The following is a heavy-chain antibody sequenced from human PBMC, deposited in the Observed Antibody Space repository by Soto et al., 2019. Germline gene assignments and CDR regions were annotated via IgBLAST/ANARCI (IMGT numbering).Heavy chain of an antibody. CDR2: IWYDGSNK. CDR3: ARDVKGDFWSGDDAFDI. J-gene: IGHJ3*02. Sequence: GGSLRLSCAASGFTFSSYGMHWVRQAPGKGLEWVAVIWYDGSNKYYADSVKGRFTISRDNSKNTLYLQMNSLRAEDTAVYYCARDVKGDFWSGDDAFDIWGQGTMVTVSS. D-gene: IGHD3-3*01. V-gene: IGHV3-33*01. CDR1: GFTFSSYG.